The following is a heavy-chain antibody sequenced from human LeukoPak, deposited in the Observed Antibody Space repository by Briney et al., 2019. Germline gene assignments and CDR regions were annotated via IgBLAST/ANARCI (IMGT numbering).Heavy chain of an antibody. V-gene: IGHV3-30*03. CDR3: ATDILATSPPDY. Sequence: GGSLRLSCAASGFTFSSYGMHWVRQAPGKGLEWVAVISYDGSNKYYADSVKGRFTISRDNSKNTLYLQMNSLRAEDTAVYYCATDILATSPPDYWGQGTLVTVSS. D-gene: IGHD5-12*01. CDR2: ISYDGSNK. CDR1: GFTFSSYG. J-gene: IGHJ4*02.